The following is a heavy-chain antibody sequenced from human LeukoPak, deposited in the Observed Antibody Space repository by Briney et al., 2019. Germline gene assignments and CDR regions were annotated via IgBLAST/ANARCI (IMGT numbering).Heavy chain of an antibody. CDR1: GFTFSSYS. Sequence: PGGSLRLSCAASGFTFSSYSMNRVRQAPGKGLEWVSSISSSSSYIYYADSVKGRFTISRDNAKNSLYLQMNSLRAEDTTVYYCARDYSSSWYDYFDYWGQGTLVTVSS. CDR3: ARDYSSSWYDYFDY. J-gene: IGHJ4*02. CDR2: ISSSSSYI. V-gene: IGHV3-21*01. D-gene: IGHD6-13*01.